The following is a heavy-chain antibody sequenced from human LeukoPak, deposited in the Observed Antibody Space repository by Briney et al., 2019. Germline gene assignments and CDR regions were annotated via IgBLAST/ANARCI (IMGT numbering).Heavy chain of an antibody. V-gene: IGHV1-2*04. CDR3: ARADIDGLRYFDWLFPYYFDY. Sequence: WASVKVSCKASGYTFTGYYMHWVRQAPGQGLEWMGWINPNSGGTNYAQKFQGWVTMTRDTSISTAYMELSRLRSDDTAVYYCARADIDGLRYFDWLFPYYFDYWGQGTLVTVSS. J-gene: IGHJ4*02. D-gene: IGHD3-9*01. CDR2: INPNSGGT. CDR1: GYTFTGYY.